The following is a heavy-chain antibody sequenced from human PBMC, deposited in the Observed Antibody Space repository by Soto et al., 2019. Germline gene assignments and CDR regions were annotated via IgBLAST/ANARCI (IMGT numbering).Heavy chain of an antibody. V-gene: IGHV2-5*02. Sequence: GSGAALVNPTQTLTVTFTFSGVSLSTSGVGVGWIRQPPAKALEWLALIYWDDDKRYSPSLKSRLTITKDTSKNQVVLTMTNMDPVDTATYYCAQGIAAVLDYWGQGTLVTVSS. CDR1: GVSLSTSGVG. J-gene: IGHJ4*02. D-gene: IGHD6-13*01. CDR3: AQGIAAVLDY. CDR2: IYWDDDK.